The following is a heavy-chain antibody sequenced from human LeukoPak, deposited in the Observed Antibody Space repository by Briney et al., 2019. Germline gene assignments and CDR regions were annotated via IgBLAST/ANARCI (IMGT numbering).Heavy chain of an antibody. V-gene: IGHV4-4*07. CDR1: GGSISSYY. CDR3: AREEIRSWFDP. J-gene: IGHJ5*02. Sequence: SETLSLTCTVSGGSISSYYWSWIRRPAGKGLEWIGRIYTSGSTNYNPSLKSRVTMSVDTSKNQFSLKLNSVTAADTAVYYCAREEIRSWFDPWGQGTLVTVSS. CDR2: IYTSGST. D-gene: IGHD5-24*01.